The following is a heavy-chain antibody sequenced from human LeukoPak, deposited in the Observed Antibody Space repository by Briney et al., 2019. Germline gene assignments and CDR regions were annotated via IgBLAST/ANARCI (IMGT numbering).Heavy chain of an antibody. V-gene: IGHV1-8*01. CDR3: AREGYFRGGSCYPSGFDP. J-gene: IGHJ5*02. CDR2: MNPNSGNT. CDR1: GYTFTSYD. Sequence: GASVKVSCKASGYTFTSYDINWVRQATGQGLEWMGWMNPNSGNTGYAQKFQGRVTMTRNTSISTAYMELSSLRSEDAAVYYCAREGYFRGGSCYPSGFDPWAQGTLVTVP. D-gene: IGHD2-15*01.